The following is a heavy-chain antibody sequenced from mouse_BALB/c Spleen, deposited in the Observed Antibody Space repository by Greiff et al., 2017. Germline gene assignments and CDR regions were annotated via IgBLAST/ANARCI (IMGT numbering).Heavy chain of an antibody. Sequence: VQLQQSGPELMKPGASVKISCKASGYSFTSYYMHWVKQSHGKSLEWIGYIDPFNGGTSYNQKFKGKATLTVDKSSSTAYMHLSSLTSEDSAVYYCAKEGSKTGTYYAMDYWGQGTSVTVSS. CDR1: GYSFTSYY. V-gene: IGHV1S135*01. D-gene: IGHD4-1*01. J-gene: IGHJ4*01. CDR2: IDPFNGGT. CDR3: AKEGSKTGTYYAMDY.